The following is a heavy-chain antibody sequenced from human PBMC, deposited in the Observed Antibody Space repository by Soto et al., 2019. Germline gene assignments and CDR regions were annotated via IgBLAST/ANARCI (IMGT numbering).Heavy chain of an antibody. Sequence: ASLKVSCKASGYTFTSYGISWVRQAPGQGLGWMGWISAYNGNTNYAQKLQGRVTMTTDTSTSTAYMELRSLRSDDTAVYYCAGEGRYYYDSSGWDYYYGMDVWGQGTTVTVSS. J-gene: IGHJ6*02. CDR3: AGEGRYYYDSSGWDYYYGMDV. CDR2: ISAYNGNT. V-gene: IGHV1-18*04. D-gene: IGHD3-22*01. CDR1: GYTFTSYG.